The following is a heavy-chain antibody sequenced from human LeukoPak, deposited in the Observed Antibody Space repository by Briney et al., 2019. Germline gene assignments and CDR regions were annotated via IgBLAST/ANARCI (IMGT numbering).Heavy chain of an antibody. CDR1: GGSFSGYY. CDR3: TRSAGWWSLDY. V-gene: IGHV4-34*01. Sequence: SETLSLTCAVYGGSFSGYYWSWIRQPPGKGLEWIGEINHSGSTNYNPSLKNRVTISRDSSKNQFSLKLNSVTAADTATYYCTRSAGWWSLDYWGQGALVTVSS. J-gene: IGHJ4*02. CDR2: INHSGST. D-gene: IGHD2-8*02.